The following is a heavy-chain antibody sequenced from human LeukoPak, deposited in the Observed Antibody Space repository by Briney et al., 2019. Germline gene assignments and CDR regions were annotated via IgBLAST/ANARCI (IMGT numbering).Heavy chain of an antibody. CDR3: ARATSGSYDY. D-gene: IGHD1-26*01. Sequence: SETLSLTCAVYGGSFSGYYWSWIRQPPGKGLEWIGYIYYSGSTDYNPSLTSRVTVSVYTSKNHFSLKLFSVTAADTAVYYCARATSGSYDYWGQGTLVTVSS. V-gene: IGHV4-59*01. J-gene: IGHJ4*02. CDR2: IYYSGST. CDR1: GGSFSGYY.